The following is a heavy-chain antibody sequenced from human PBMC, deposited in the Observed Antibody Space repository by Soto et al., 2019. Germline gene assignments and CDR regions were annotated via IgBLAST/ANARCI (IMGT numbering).Heavy chain of an antibody. Sequence: QVQLVQSGPEVKKTGTSVKVSCKASGGTFSSRAISWVRQAPGQGLEWMGGLIPVFGRVNYAEQFQDRVTITADESTGTVYMKLGSLRSEDTALYYCANSRGGIFLGYHGMDIWGQGTTVSVSS. CDR2: LIPVFGRV. CDR3: ANSRGGIFLGYHGMDI. D-gene: IGHD3-16*01. J-gene: IGHJ6*02. V-gene: IGHV1-69*01. CDR1: GGTFSSRA.